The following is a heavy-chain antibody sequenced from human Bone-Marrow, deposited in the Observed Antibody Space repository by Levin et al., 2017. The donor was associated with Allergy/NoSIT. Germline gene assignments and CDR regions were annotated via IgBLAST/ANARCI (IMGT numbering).Heavy chain of an antibody. D-gene: IGHD3-22*01. J-gene: IGHJ5*02. CDR1: GFTFGDYA. V-gene: IGHV3-9*01. Sequence: HPGGSLRLSCAASGFTFGDYAMHWVRQVPGKGLEWVSGISWNSGSLGYAESVKGRLTISRDNAKNSLYLQMSSLRPEDTALYFCTKDSHYYYDSIDSWFDPWGQGTLVTVSS. CDR3: TKDSHYYYDSIDSWFDP. CDR2: ISWNSGSL.